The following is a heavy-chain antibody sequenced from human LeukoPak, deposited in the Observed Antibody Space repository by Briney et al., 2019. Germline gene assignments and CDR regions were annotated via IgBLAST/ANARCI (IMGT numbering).Heavy chain of an antibody. CDR3: ATLHITGTTDY. J-gene: IGHJ4*02. Sequence: SETLSLTCTVSGGSISSYYWSWIRQPQGKGLEWIGYIYYSGSTNYNPSLKSRVTISVDTSKNQFSLKLSSVTAADTAVYYCATLHITGTTDYWGQGTLVTVSS. CDR2: IYYSGST. CDR1: GGSISSYY. D-gene: IGHD1-20*01. V-gene: IGHV4-59*08.